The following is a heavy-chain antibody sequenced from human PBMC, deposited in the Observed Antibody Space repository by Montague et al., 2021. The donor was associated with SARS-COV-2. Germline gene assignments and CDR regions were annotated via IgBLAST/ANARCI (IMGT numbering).Heavy chain of an antibody. Sequence: SETLSLTCTVSGGSTNNYYWSWIRQPAGKGLEWIGRIHASGISTYNPSLETRVTMSVDTSKNRFSLKLSSVTAADTAVYYCARGRFYYDSGELCSWGQGTLVTVSS. CDR3: ARGRFYYDSGELCS. CDR2: IHASGIS. D-gene: IGHD3-22*01. CDR1: GGSTNNYY. V-gene: IGHV4-4*07. J-gene: IGHJ5*02.